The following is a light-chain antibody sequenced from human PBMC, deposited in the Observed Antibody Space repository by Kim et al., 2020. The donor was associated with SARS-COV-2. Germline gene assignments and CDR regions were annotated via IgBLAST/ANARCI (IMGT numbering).Light chain of an antibody. V-gene: IGLV3-21*04. J-gene: IGLJ2*01. CDR3: QVWDGRSDHVV. CDR2: YDT. CDR1: NFGSKN. Sequence: SYELTQPPSLSVAPGMTARITCGGDNFGSKNVHWYQQKPGQAPVLVISYDTDRPSGFPERFSGSNSGNTATLTINRVEAGDEADYYCQVWDGRSDHVVFGGGTQLTVL.